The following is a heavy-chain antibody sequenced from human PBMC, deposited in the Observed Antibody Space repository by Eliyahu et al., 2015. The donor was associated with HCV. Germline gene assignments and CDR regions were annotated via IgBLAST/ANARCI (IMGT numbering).Heavy chain of an antibody. J-gene: IGHJ4*02. CDR2: IRSKAYGGTT. V-gene: IGHV3-49*04. Sequence: EVQLVESGGGLVQPGRSLRLSCTASGFTFGDYAMSWVRQAPGKGLEWVGFIRSKAYGGTTEYAASVKGRFTISRDDSKSIAYLQMNSLKTEDTAVYYCTRTYSSSPAFDYWGQGTLVTVSS. CDR3: TRTYSSSPAFDY. CDR1: GFTFGDYA. D-gene: IGHD6-13*01.